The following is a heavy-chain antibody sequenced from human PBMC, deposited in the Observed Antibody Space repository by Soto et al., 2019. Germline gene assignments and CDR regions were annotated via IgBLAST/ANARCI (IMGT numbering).Heavy chain of an antibody. D-gene: IGHD5-12*01. CDR1: GASLNSDY. J-gene: IGHJ5*02. Sequence: QVQLQESGPGLVKPSETLSLTCTVSGASLNSDYWSWIRQSPGKGLGWIGYIYHMGGTDYNPSLKSRVTISIDKSKNQFSLNLRSVTAADTAVYFCARFTYKSGFNWFDPWGQGTQVTVSS. CDR2: IYHMGGT. CDR3: ARFTYKSGFNWFDP. V-gene: IGHV4-59*03.